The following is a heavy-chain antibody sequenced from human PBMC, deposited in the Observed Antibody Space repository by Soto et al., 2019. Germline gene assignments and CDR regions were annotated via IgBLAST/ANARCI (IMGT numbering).Heavy chain of an antibody. D-gene: IGHD3-3*01. CDR3: ARDRYSYYDFWSGSLPYYYYGMDV. J-gene: IGHJ6*02. Sequence: GGSLRLSCAASGFTFRSYAMSWARQAPGKGLEWVSGISDRGDNTYYADSVKGRFTISRDNSKNTLYLQMNSLRAEDTAVYYCARDRYSYYDFWSGSLPYYYYGMDVWGQGTTVTVSS. V-gene: IGHV3-23*01. CDR2: ISDRGDNT. CDR1: GFTFRSYA.